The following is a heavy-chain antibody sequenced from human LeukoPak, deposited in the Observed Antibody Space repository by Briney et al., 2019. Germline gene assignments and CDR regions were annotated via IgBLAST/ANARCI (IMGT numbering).Heavy chain of an antibody. CDR1: GFTLRSYS. V-gene: IGHV3-48*01. Sequence: GSLRLSCAASGFTLRSYSMNWVRPAPGKGLEWVSYISGGSSTIYNADSVKGRFTISQDNAKNLLYLLMDTLRAEDTAVYYCARVGSHQSLDYWGQGTLVTVSS. CDR2: ISGGSSTI. J-gene: IGHJ4*02. CDR3: ARVGSHQSLDY. D-gene: IGHD2-2*01.